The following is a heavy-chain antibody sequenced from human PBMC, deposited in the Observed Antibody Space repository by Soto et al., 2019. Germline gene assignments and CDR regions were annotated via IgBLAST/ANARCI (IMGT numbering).Heavy chain of an antibody. V-gene: IGHV1-18*01. CDR2: ISPDDGNT. CDR1: GYTFNSYT. CDR3: ARVEAPFGESLH. J-gene: IGHJ4*02. Sequence: GASVKVSCKTSGYTFNSYTIAWVRQAPGQGLEWLGWISPDDGNTEYEQKFQGRVTMTADTLTNNAYLELRSLKSDDTAIYYCARVEAPFGESLHWGEGTPVTVCS. D-gene: IGHD3-10*01.